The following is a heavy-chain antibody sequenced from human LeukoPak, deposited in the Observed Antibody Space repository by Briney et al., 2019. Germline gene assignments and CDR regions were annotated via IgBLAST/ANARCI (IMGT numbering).Heavy chain of an antibody. J-gene: IGHJ4*02. CDR1: GFTFSRYS. CDR2: ISSNGGST. D-gene: IGHD1-7*01. CDR3: ARAGNYRFDY. Sequence: GGSLRLSCAASGFTFSRYSMHWVRQAPGKGLEYVSAISSNGGSTYYANSVKGRFTISRDDSKNTLYLQMGSLRTEDMAVYYCARAGNYRFDYWGQGTLVTVSS. V-gene: IGHV3-64*01.